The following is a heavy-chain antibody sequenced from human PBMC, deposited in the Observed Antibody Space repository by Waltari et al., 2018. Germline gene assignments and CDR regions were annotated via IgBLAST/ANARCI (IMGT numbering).Heavy chain of an antibody. Sequence: EVQLVESGGGLVQPGGSLRLSCAASGFTVSSNYMSWVRQAPGKGLEGVSVSNSGGSTYHAGSVKGRFTISRHKSKNTLYLQMNSLRAEDTAVYYCARGMRWLYYFDDWGQGTLVTVSS. V-gene: IGHV3-53*04. CDR1: GFTVSSNY. D-gene: IGHD3-9*01. CDR3: ARGMRWLYYFDD. J-gene: IGHJ4*02. CDR2: SNSGGST.